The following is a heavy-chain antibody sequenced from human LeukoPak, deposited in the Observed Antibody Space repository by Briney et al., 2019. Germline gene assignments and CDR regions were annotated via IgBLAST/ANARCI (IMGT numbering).Heavy chain of an antibody. CDR2: INPNSGGT. Sequence: ASVKVSCKASGYTFTGYYIHWVRQAPGQGLEWMGWINPNSGGTNYAQKFQGRVTMTRDTSISTAYMELSRLRSDDTAVYYCARAQCYDFWSGYNNYFDYWGQGTLVTVSS. D-gene: IGHD3-3*01. J-gene: IGHJ4*02. V-gene: IGHV1-2*02. CDR3: ARAQCYDFWSGYNNYFDY. CDR1: GYTFTGYY.